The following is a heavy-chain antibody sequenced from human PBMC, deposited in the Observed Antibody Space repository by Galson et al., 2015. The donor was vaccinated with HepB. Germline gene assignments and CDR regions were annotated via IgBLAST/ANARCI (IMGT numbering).Heavy chain of an antibody. D-gene: IGHD3-10*01. CDR2: IDPSDSYT. CDR3: ARILEPRITMVRGSGWFDP. V-gene: IGHV5-10-1*01. CDR1: GYSFTSYW. J-gene: IGHJ5*02. Sequence: QSGAEVKKPGESLRISCKGSGYSFTSYWISWVRQMPGKGLEWMGRIDPSDSYTNYSPSFQGHVTISADKSISTAYLQWSSLKASDTAMYYCARILEPRITMVRGSGWFDPWGQGTLVTVSS.